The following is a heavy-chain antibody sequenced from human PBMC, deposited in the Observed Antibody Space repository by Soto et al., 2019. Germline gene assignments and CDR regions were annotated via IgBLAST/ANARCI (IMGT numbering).Heavy chain of an antibody. J-gene: IGHJ2*01. CDR1: GFTFNTYG. CDR2: ISYDGINK. D-gene: IGHD1-26*01. V-gene: IGHV3-30*03. CDR3: ARSPQPTTGTHWSIDL. Sequence: QVQLVESGGGVVQPGRSLGLSCAASGFTFNTYGMHWVRQAPGKGLEWVAAISYDGINKYYVDSVKGRFTISRDNSKNTLSVQMNSLRAEDTALCYRARSPQPTTGTHWSIDLWGRGILVTVSS.